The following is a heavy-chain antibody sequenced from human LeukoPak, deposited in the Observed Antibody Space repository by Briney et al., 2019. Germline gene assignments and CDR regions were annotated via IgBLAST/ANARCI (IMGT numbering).Heavy chain of an antibody. CDR2: ISPGDSDT. D-gene: IGHD2-15*01. CDR1: GYSFTSHW. J-gene: IGHJ4*02. Sequence: GESLKISCKGSGYSFTSHWIGWVRQMPGKGLEWMGIISPGDSDTRYSPSFQGQVTVSADRSISTAYLQWSSLKASDTAMYYCARLLCSGGSCYIDYWGQGTLVTVSS. CDR3: ARLLCSGGSCYIDY. V-gene: IGHV5-51*01.